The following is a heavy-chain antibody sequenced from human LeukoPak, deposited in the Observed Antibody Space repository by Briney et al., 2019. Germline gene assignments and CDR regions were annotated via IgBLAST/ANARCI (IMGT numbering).Heavy chain of an antibody. D-gene: IGHD5-12*01. CDR1: GVSISNYY. CDR2: VYYSGNT. J-gene: IGHJ4*02. Sequence: SETLSLTCSVSGVSISNYYWTWIRQPPGKGLEWVGYVYYSGNTNYNPSLKSRVTISVDTSKKQLSLRLTSVTAADTAVYYCARMVATRYFDYWGQGTLVTVSS. CDR3: ARMVATRYFDY. V-gene: IGHV4-59*01.